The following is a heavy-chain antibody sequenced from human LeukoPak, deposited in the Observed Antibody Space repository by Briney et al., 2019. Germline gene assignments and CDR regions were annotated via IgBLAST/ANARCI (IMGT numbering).Heavy chain of an antibody. CDR3: SSAGAAGGAGWYLDL. V-gene: IGHV3-7*01. Sequence: GGSLRLSCEVSGFTSRSYWISWVRQAPGKGLEWVANIDQDGSEKNHVDSVKGRFTISRDNAKSSVYLQMNSLRDEDTAVYYCSSAGAAGGAGWYLDLWGRGTLVTVSS. CDR1: GFTSRSYW. CDR2: IDQDGSEK. J-gene: IGHJ2*01. D-gene: IGHD6-13*01.